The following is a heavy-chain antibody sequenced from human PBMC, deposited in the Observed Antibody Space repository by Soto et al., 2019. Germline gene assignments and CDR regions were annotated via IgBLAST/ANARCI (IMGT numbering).Heavy chain of an antibody. V-gene: IGHV3-23*01. D-gene: IGHD4-17*01. J-gene: IGHJ4*02. CDR1: GFTFSSYA. Sequence: SLSLSCAASGFTFSSYAMSWVRQAPGKGLEWVSAISGSGGSTYYADSVKGRFTISRDNSKNTLYLQMNSLRAEDTAVYYCAKSPAPFYGPHIDYWGQGTLVTVSS. CDR2: ISGSGGST. CDR3: AKSPAPFYGPHIDY.